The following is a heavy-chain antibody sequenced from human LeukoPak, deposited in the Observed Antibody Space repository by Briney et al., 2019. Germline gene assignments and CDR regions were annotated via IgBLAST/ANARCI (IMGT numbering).Heavy chain of an antibody. J-gene: IGHJ4*02. D-gene: IGHD2-2*01. V-gene: IGHV3-9*03. Sequence: GRSVRLFCADSGFTFDVYGMHWARQAPGEGLECVPGISWNSGYISYTDCGEGRFSITRDNAKNSLYLQMNSLRAEDMALYYCAKSGSASTSSFFDYWGQGTLVTVSS. CDR3: AKSGSASTSSFFDY. CDR2: ISWNSGYI. CDR1: GFTFDVYG.